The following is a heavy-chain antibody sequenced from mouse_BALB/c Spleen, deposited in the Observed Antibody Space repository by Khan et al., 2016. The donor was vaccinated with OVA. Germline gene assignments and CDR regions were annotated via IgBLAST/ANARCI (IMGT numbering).Heavy chain of an antibody. CDR3: ARNYDNDVEYFDV. CDR2: IWAGGST. Sequence: QVQLKQSGPGLVAPSQSLSITCTVSGFSLTSYGVHWVRQTPGKGLEWLGIIWAGGSTNYNSALMSRLSISKDNSKSQVFFKMNSLQTDDTAMYYCARNYDNDVEYFDVWGAGTTVTVSS. CDR1: GFSLTSYG. D-gene: IGHD2-4*01. V-gene: IGHV2-9*02. J-gene: IGHJ1*01.